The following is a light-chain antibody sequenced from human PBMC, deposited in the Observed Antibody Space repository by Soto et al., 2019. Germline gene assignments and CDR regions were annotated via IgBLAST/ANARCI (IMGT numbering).Light chain of an antibody. J-gene: IGLJ2*01. Sequence: QSALTQPASVSGSPGQSITISCTGTSSDVGGYNYVSWYQHHPGKAPSLMIYDVSNRPSGVSNRFSGSKSGNTASLTISGLQAEDEADYYCSSYTSSSTLVVFGGGTKVTVL. CDR1: SSDVGGYNY. CDR3: SSYTSSSTLVV. CDR2: DVS. V-gene: IGLV2-14*03.